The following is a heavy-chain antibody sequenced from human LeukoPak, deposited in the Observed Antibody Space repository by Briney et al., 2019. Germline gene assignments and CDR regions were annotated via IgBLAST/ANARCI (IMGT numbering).Heavy chain of an antibody. V-gene: IGHV3-20*04. CDR2: INWNGGST. D-gene: IGHD2-2*02. CDR3: AQMGYCSSTSCYTGFDY. J-gene: IGHJ4*02. CDR1: GFTFDDYG. Sequence: GGSLRLSCAASGFTFDDYGMSWVRQAPGKGLEWVSGINWNGGSTGYADSVKGRFTISRDNAKNSLYLRMNSLRAEDTALYYCAQMGYCSSTSCYTGFDYWGQGTLVTVSS.